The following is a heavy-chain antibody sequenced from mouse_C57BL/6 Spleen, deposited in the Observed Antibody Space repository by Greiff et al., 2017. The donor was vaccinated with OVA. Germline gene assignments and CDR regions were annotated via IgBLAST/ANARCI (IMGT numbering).Heavy chain of an antibody. CDR1: GFTFSSYA. J-gene: IGHJ2*01. D-gene: IGHD2-3*01. CDR2: ISDGGSYT. V-gene: IGHV5-4*01. CDR3: ARGGGYYCFDY. Sequence: EVQLVESGGGLVKPGGSLKLSCAASGFTFSSYAMSWVRQTPEKRLEWVATISDGGSYTYYPDNVKGRFTISRDNAKNNLYLQMSHLKSEDTAMYYCARGGGYYCFDYWGQGTTLTVSS.